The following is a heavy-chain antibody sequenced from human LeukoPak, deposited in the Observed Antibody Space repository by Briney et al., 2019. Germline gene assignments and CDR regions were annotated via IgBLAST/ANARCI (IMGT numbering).Heavy chain of an antibody. CDR3: ASGREGYNPSDY. J-gene: IGHJ4*02. D-gene: IGHD5-24*01. CDR2: ISGYNGNT. V-gene: IGHV1-18*01. CDR1: GYNFPSYG. Sequence: ASVKVSCKASGYNFPSYGVSWVRQAPGQGLEWMGWISGYNGNTNYEQKYQGRVTLTTDTSTSTAYMEVRSLRSDDTAVYYCASGREGYNPSDYWAREPWSPSP.